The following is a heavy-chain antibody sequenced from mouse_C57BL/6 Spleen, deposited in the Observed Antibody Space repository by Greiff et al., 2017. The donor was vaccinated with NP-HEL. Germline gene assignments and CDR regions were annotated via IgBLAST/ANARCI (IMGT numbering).Heavy chain of an antibody. CDR3: ARGGLPYAMDY. CDR2: LYPGSGNT. CDR1: GYTFTDDY. J-gene: IGHJ4*01. D-gene: IGHD2-4*01. V-gene: IGHV1-76*01. Sequence: QVQLQQSGAELVRPGASVKLSCKASGYTFTDDYINWVKQRPGQGLEWIARLYPGSGNTYYNEKFKGKATLTAEKSYSTAYMQLSRLTSEDSAVYFCARGGLPYAMDYWGQGTSVTVSS.